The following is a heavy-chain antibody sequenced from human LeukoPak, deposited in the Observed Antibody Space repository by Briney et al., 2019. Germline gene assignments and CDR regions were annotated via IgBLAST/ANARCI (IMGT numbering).Heavy chain of an antibody. CDR2: INAGNGKT. Sequence: ASVKVSCKASGFSFIQHAMNWVRQAPGQRLEWMGWINAGNGKTKYSQKLQDRVTITRDTSASTTYMELNSLRSEDTAIYYCARGIWSSHNKEYFFDYWGQGTLVTVSS. J-gene: IGHJ4*02. CDR3: ARGIWSSHNKEYFFDY. V-gene: IGHV1-3*01. CDR1: GFSFIQHA. D-gene: IGHD2-21*01.